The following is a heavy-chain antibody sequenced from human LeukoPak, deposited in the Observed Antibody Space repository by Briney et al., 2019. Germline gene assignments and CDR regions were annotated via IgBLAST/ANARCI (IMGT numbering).Heavy chain of an antibody. CDR1: GGTFSSYA. V-gene: IGHV1-69*05. CDR2: IIPIFGTA. J-gene: IGHJ4*02. Sequence: ASVKVSCKASGGTFSSYAISWVRQAPGQGLEWMGGIIPIFGTANYAQKFQGRVTITTDESTSTAYMELSSLRSEDTAVYYCALATYCGGDCYNFGGCWGQGTLVTVSS. CDR3: ALATYCGGDCYNFGGC. D-gene: IGHD2-21*02.